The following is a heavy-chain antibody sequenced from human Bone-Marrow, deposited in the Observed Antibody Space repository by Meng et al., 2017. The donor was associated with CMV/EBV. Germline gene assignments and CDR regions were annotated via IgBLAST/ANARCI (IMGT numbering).Heavy chain of an antibody. CDR1: EYTFTGYY. J-gene: IGHJ6*02. Sequence: ASVKVSCKASEYTFTGYYMHWARQAPGQGLEWMGWINPKSGGTKYAQKFQGRVTMTRDTSMSTAYLDPSRLRSDDTAIYFCARGGLGHYYYGLDVWGQGTTVTVSS. D-gene: IGHD3-10*01. V-gene: IGHV1-2*02. CDR3: ARGGLGHYYYGLDV. CDR2: INPKSGGT.